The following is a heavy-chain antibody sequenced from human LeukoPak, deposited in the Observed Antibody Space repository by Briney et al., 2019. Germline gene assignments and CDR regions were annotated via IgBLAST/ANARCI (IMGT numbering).Heavy chain of an antibody. CDR2: IYYTGST. D-gene: IGHD3-22*01. J-gene: IGHJ4*02. V-gene: IGHV4-59*11. Sequence: SETLSLTCSVSGGSISSHYWSWMRQPPGKGLEWIGYIYYTGSTDYNPSLKSRVTISVDTSKNQFSLKLSSVTAADTAVYYCARDRYYDSSGYSGFDYWGQGTLVTVSS. CDR1: GGSISSHY. CDR3: ARDRYYDSSGYSGFDY.